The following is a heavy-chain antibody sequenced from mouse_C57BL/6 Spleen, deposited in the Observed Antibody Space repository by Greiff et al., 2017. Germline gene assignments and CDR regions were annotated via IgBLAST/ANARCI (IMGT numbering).Heavy chain of an antibody. CDR3: APPGGTGY. V-gene: IGHV1-22*01. Sequence: EVQLQQSGPVLVKPGASVKMSCKASGYTFTDYYMNWVKQSHGKSLEWIGYINPNNGGTSYNQKFKGKATLTVNKSSSTAYMELRSLTSEDSAVXYCAPPGGTGYWGQGTTLTVSS. CDR2: INPNNGGT. CDR1: GYTFTDYY. D-gene: IGHD3-3*01. J-gene: IGHJ2*01.